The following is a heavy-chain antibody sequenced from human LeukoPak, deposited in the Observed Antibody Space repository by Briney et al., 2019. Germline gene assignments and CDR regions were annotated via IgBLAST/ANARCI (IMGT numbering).Heavy chain of an antibody. CDR3: ARDLVFYDILTGSQTFFSDAFDI. J-gene: IGHJ3*02. V-gene: IGHV6-1*01. D-gene: IGHD3-9*01. CDR2: TYYRSKWYN. Sequence: SQTLSLTCAISGDSVSSNSAAWNWIRQSPSRGLEWLGRTYYRSKWYNDYAVSVKSRITINPDTSKNQFSLQLNSVTPEATAVYYCARDLVFYDILTGSQTFFSDAFDIWGQGTMVTVSS. CDR1: GDSVSSNSAA.